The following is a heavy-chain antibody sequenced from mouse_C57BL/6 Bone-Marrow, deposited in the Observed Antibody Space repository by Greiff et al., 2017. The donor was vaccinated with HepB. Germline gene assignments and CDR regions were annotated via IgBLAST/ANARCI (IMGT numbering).Heavy chain of an antibody. CDR2: IDPSDSYT. V-gene: IGHV1-69*01. D-gene: IGHD3-2*02. J-gene: IGHJ2*01. CDR1: GYTFTSYW. CDR3: ARGQGFYYFDY. Sequence: QVQLQQPGAELVMPGASVKLSCKASGYTFTSYWMHWVQQRPGQGLEWIGEIDPSDSYTNYNQKFKGKSTFTVNKSASTAYMQLSSLNSKDSAVDDCARGQGFYYFDYWGQGTTLTVSS.